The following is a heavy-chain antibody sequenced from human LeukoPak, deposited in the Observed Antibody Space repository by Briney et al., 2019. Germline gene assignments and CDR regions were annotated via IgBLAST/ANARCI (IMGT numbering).Heavy chain of an antibody. CDR1: GFTFSTFW. CDR2: IKEDGNEK. Sequence: ESLRLSCAASGFTFSTFWMSWVRQTPGKGLEWVANIKEDGNEKYYVDSVKGRFTISRDNAKNSLYLQMNSLRADDTAVYYCARDKMVGPTTLDYWGQGTLVTVSS. J-gene: IGHJ4*02. CDR3: ARDKMVGPTTLDY. V-gene: IGHV3-7*01. D-gene: IGHD1-26*01.